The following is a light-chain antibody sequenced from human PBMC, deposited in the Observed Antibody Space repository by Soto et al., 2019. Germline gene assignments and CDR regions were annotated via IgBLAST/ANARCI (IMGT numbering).Light chain of an antibody. V-gene: IGLV2-8*01. CDR2: EVT. CDR1: SSDVGGYNY. J-gene: IGLJ3*02. CDR3: SSYAASNNFYFV. Sequence: QSVLTQPPSASGSPGQSVTISCTGTSSDVGGYNYVSWYQQYPGRAPKLMIYEVTKRHSGVPDRFSGSKSDNTASLTVSGLQAEDEADYYCSSYAASNNFYFVFGGGTKVTVL.